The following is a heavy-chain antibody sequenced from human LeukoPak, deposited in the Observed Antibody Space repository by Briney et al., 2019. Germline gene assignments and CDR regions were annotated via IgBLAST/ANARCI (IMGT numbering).Heavy chain of an antibody. Sequence: ASVKVSCKASGYTFSSYYIHWVRQAPGQGLEWMGIINPSGGSTSYPQKFQGRVTVTRDVSTSTVYMELSSLKSDDTAVYYCARDKSPQRQWLDTYWFDPWGQGTLVTVSS. CDR1: GYTFSSYY. CDR2: INPSGGST. CDR3: ARDKSPQRQWLDTYWFDP. J-gene: IGHJ5*02. D-gene: IGHD6-19*01. V-gene: IGHV1-46*01.